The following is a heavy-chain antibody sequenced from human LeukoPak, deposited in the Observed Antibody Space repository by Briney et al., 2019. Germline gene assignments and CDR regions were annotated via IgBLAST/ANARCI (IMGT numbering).Heavy chain of an antibody. CDR2: ISAYNGHT. CDR1: GFTFTNYG. Sequence: ASVKVSCKTSGFTFTNYGITWVRQAPGQGLEWMGWISAYNGHTNYAQKFQDRVTMTTDTSTSTAYMELRRLRSDDTAVYYCARDYSGWYGCFDPWGQGTLVTVSS. CDR3: ARDYSGWYGCFDP. D-gene: IGHD6-19*01. V-gene: IGHV1-18*01. J-gene: IGHJ5*02.